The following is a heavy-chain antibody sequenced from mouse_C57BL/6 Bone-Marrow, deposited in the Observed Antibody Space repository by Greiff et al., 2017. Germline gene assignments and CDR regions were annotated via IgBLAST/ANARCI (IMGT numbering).Heavy chain of an antibody. D-gene: IGHD2-1*01. CDR1: GYTFTSYW. V-gene: IGHV1-69*01. Sequence: QVQLQQPGAELVMPGASVKLSCKASGYTFTSYWMHWVKQRPGQGLEWIGEIDPSDSYTNYNQKFKGKSTLTVDKSSSTAYMQLSSLTSEDSAVYYRSSQAQSTFYLYYWGQGTTLTVSS. CDR3: SSQAQSTFYLYY. J-gene: IGHJ2*01. CDR2: IDPSDSYT.